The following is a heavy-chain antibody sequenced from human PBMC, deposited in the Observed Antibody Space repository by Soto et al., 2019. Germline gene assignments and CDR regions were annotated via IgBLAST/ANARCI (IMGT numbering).Heavy chain of an antibody. V-gene: IGHV1-8*01. J-gene: IGHJ6*02. D-gene: IGHD5-18*01. Sequence: ASVKVSCKASGYTFTSYDINWVRQATGQGLEWMGWMNPNSGNTGYAQKFQGRVTMTRNTSISTAYMELSSLRSEDTAVYYCARDDTAMVRSYYGMDVWGQGTTVTVSS. CDR1: GYTFTSYD. CDR2: MNPNSGNT. CDR3: ARDDTAMVRSYYGMDV.